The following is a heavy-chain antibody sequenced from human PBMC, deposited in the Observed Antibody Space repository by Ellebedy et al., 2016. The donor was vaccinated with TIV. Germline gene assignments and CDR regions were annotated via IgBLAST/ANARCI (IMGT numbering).Heavy chain of an antibody. CDR3: TRVPDTAMLWFDP. J-gene: IGHJ5*02. D-gene: IGHD5-18*01. V-gene: IGHV4-59*01. Sequence: MPGGSLRLSCTVSGGSLSSYYWSWIRQPPGKGLEWIGYIYYSGSTNYNPSLKSRVTISVDTSKNQFSLKLSSVTAADTAVYYCTRVPDTAMLWFDPWGQGTLVTVSS. CDR2: IYYSGST. CDR1: GGSLSSYY.